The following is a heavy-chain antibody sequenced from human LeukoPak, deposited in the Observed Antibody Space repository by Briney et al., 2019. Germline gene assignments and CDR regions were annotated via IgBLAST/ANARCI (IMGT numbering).Heavy chain of an antibody. CDR3: ARGKEDIVVVPAAISPFDI. CDR1: GFTFSDYY. V-gene: IGHV3-11*01. D-gene: IGHD2-2*02. J-gene: IGHJ3*02. CDR2: ISSSGSTI. Sequence: GGSLRLSCAASGFTFSDYYMSWIRQAPGKGLEWVSYISSSGSTIYYADSVKGRFTISRDNAKNSLYLQMNSLRAEDTAVYYCARGKEDIVVVPAAISPFDIWGQGTMVTVSS.